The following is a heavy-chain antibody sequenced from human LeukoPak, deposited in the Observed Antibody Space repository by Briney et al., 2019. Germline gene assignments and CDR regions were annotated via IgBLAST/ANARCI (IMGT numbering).Heavy chain of an antibody. J-gene: IGHJ4*02. CDR2: INPNSGGT. V-gene: IGHV1-2*02. D-gene: IGHD5-18*01. Sequence: ASVEVSCKASGYTFTGYYMHWVRQAPGQGLEWMGWINPNSGGTNYAQKFQGRVTMTRDTSISTAYMELSRLRSDDTAVYYCARERTKDTAMALGYWGQGTLVTVSS. CDR1: GYTFTGYY. CDR3: ARERTKDTAMALGY.